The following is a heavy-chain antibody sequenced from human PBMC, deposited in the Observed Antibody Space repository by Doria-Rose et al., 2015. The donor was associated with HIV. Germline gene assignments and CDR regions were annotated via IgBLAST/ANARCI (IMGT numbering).Heavy chain of an antibody. CDR1: GFTFSSHR. CDR2: ISSTSAYI. CDR3: ATGVTLDY. J-gene: IGHJ4*02. Sequence: VQLVRSGGGLVRPGGSLRLSCATSGFTFSSHRINWVRQAPGKGLEWVFSISSTSAYINYADSVRGRFTISRDNARNSLYLQMDSLRAEDTAIYYCATGVTLDYWGQGTLVTVSS. D-gene: IGHD3-10*01. V-gene: IGHV3-21*01.